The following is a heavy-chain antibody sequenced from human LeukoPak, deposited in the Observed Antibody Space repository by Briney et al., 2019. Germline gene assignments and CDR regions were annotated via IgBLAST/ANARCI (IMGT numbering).Heavy chain of an antibody. CDR3: ARAVGYCSSTSCYEGDAFDI. CDR2: ISSSSSYT. J-gene: IGHJ3*02. V-gene: IGHV3-11*06. D-gene: IGHD2-2*01. CDR1: GFTFSDYY. Sequence: PGGSLRLSCAASGFTFSDYYMSWIRQAPRKGLEWVSYISSSSSYTNYADSVKGRFTISRDNAKNSLYLQMNSLRAEDTAVYYCARAVGYCSSTSCYEGDAFDIWGQGTMVTVSS.